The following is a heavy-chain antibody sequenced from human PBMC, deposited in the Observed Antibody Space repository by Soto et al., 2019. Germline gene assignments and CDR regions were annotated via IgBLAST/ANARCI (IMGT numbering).Heavy chain of an antibody. CDR3: ARPANTVADHFDL. D-gene: IGHD4-17*01. CDR2: IYPSDSDT. J-gene: IGHJ4*02. Sequence: GESLKISCQVSGYTFTIYWIGWVRQMPGKGLEWMGIIYPSDSDTRYSPSFQGQVTISADQSINTTYLQWDSLKASDTAIYYCARPANTVADHFDLWGQGTPVTVSS. CDR1: GYTFTIYW. V-gene: IGHV5-51*01.